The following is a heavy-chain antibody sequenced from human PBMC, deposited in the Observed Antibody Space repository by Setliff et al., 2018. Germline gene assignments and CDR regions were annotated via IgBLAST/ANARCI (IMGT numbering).Heavy chain of an antibody. CDR3: ARDRSTVIRGVTSFFYYYMDV. D-gene: IGHD3-10*01. V-gene: IGHV4-59*11. CDR1: GGSIGPHY. Sequence: SETLSLTCTVSGGSIGPHYWSWIRQAPGKGLEWIGHIFYSDTAKYNPSLGSRAAISVDSSKNQFSLKLRSVTAADTAVYYCARDRSTVIRGVTSFFYYYMDVWGGGTTVTVSS. CDR2: IFYSDTA. J-gene: IGHJ6*03.